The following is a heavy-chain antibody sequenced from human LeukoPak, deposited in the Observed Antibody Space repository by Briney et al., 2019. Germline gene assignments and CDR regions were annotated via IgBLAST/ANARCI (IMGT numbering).Heavy chain of an antibody. V-gene: IGHV3-23*01. D-gene: IGHD4-17*01. CDR3: ARRDSLRVHYFDY. CDR1: GFTFSSYG. Sequence: GGSLRLSCAASGFTFSSYGMSWVRQAPGKGLEWVSVISRSGGTTYYADSVKGRFTISRDNSKNTLYLQMNSLRAEDTAVYYCARRDSLRVHYFDYWGQGTPVTVSS. J-gene: IGHJ4*02. CDR2: ISRSGGTT.